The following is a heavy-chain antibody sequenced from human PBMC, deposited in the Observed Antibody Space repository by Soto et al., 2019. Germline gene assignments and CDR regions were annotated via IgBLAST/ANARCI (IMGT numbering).Heavy chain of an antibody. CDR3: ARDIPGVGPRANDAFDV. J-gene: IGHJ3*01. V-gene: IGHV1-3*01. CDR2: LNPDTGNT. D-gene: IGHD2-2*02. CDR1: GFTFSDNL. Sequence: QVQLVQSGAELKKPGASVNISCTASGFTFSDNLINWVRQVPGQGLEWMGWLNPDTGNTRYSETFQGRVTIARHPSASIAYLELSGQENEDTARYFCARDIPGVGPRANDAFDVWGQGTMITVSS.